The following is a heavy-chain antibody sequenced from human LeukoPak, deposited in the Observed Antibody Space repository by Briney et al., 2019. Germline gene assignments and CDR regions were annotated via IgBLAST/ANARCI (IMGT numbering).Heavy chain of an antibody. CDR1: GFTFSSYA. CDR3: AKGSFHCSSTSCPNDY. CDR2: ISYDGSNK. J-gene: IGHJ4*02. Sequence: GRSLRLSCAASGFTFSSYAMHWVRQAPGKGLEWVAVISYDGSNKYYADSVKGRFTISRDNSKNTLYLQMNSLRAEDTAVYYCAKGSFHCSSTSCPNDYWGQGTLVTVSS. D-gene: IGHD2-2*01. V-gene: IGHV3-30-3*01.